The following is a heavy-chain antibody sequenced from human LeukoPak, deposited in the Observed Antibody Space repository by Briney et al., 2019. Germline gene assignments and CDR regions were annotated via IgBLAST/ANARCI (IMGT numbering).Heavy chain of an antibody. V-gene: IGHV3-21*01. Sequence: GESLRLSCAASGFTFSSYSMNWVRQAPGKGLEWVSSISSSSSYIYYADSVKGRFTISRDNAKNSLYLQMNSLRAEDTAVYYCARDHKFSWNYYYGMDVWGQGTTVTVSS. J-gene: IGHJ6*02. CDR1: GFTFSSYS. D-gene: IGHD1-1*01. CDR2: ISSSSSYI. CDR3: ARDHKFSWNYYYGMDV.